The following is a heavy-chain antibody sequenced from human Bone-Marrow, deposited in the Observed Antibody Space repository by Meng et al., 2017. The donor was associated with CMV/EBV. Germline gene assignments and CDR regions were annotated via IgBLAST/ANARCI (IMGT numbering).Heavy chain of an antibody. CDR3: ATPLRYCSSTSCYYGMDV. J-gene: IGHJ6*02. D-gene: IGHD2-2*01. Sequence: SVKVSCKPSGCTLSSYAISWVRQAPGQGLEWMGGISPIFGTANYAQKFQGRVTITTDESTSTAYMELSSLRSEDTAVYYCATPLRYCSSTSCYYGMDVWGQGTTVTVSS. CDR1: GCTLSSYA. CDR2: ISPIFGTA. V-gene: IGHV1-69*05.